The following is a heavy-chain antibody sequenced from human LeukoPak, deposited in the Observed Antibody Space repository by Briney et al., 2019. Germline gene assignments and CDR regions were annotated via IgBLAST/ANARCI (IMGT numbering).Heavy chain of an antibody. V-gene: IGHV4-34*01. CDR2: INHSGST. CDR3: AREFVVPAAIAWFDP. CDR1: GGSFSGYY. D-gene: IGHD2-2*01. J-gene: IGHJ5*02. Sequence: SETLSLTCAVYGGSFSGYYWSWIRQPPGKGLEWIREINHSGSTNYNPSLKSRVTISVDTSKNQFSLKLSSVTAADTAVYYCAREFVVPAAIAWFDPWGQGTLVTVSS.